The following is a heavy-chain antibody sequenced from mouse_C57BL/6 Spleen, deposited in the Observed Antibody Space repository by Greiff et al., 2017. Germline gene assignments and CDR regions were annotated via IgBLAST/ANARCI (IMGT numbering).Heavy chain of an antibody. CDR1: GYSFTSYY. V-gene: IGHV1-66*01. CDR3: ATGGDYYAMDY. D-gene: IGHD4-1*01. CDR2: IYPGSGNT. J-gene: IGHJ4*01. Sequence: VQLQQSGPELVKPGASVKISCKASGYSFTSYYIHWVKPRPGPGLEWIGWIYPGSGNTKYNEKFKGKATLTADTSSSTAYMQLSSLTSEDSAVYYCATGGDYYAMDYWGQGTSVTVSS.